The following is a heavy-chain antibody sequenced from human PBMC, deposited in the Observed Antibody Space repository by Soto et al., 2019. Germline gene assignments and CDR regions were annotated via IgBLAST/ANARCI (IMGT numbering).Heavy chain of an antibody. V-gene: IGHV4-39*02. Sequence: PSETLSLTCIVSGDSLSSGSYYWGWIRQPPGKGQEWIGSIYYTGSTNYNPSLKSRVTISADTSNNHFSLRLSFETAADTAVYYCARRLYLRIGYFTAPIDVWGKGPTVTVSS. CDR1: GDSLSSGSYY. D-gene: IGHD3-3*01. CDR3: ARRLYLRIGYFTAPIDV. CDR2: IYYTGST. J-gene: IGHJ6*03.